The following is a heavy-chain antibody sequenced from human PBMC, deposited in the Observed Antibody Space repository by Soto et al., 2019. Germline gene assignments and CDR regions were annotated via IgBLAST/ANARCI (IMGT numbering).Heavy chain of an antibody. Sequence: QLVETGGGVIQPGTSLTLSCAASGFSVSRNYMTWVRQAPGKGLEWVSFVYSGGAKFYADSVKGRFILSRDDSQNTMYLQMNNLRAEDTAVYYCARVPGRLWGRGTLVTVAS. CDR3: ARVPGRL. CDR2: VYSGGAK. V-gene: IGHV3-53*02. J-gene: IGHJ4*02. D-gene: IGHD3-10*01. CDR1: GFSVSRNY.